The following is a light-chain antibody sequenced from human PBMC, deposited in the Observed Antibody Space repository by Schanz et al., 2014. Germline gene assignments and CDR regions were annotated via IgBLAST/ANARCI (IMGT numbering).Light chain of an antibody. J-gene: IGLJ1*01. CDR3: SSYAGSSTPYV. CDR2: DVS. Sequence: QSALTQPASVSGSPGQSITISCTGTSSDVGVYNYVSWYQQHPGKAPKLMIYDVSNRPSGVSNRFSGSKSGNTASLTISGLQAEDEADYYCSSYAGSSTPYVFGTGTKLTVL. V-gene: IGLV2-14*01. CDR1: SSDVGVYNY.